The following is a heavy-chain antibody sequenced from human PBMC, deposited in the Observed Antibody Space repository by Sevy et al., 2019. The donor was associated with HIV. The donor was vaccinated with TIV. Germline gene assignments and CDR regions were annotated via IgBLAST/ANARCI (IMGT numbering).Heavy chain of an antibody. CDR2: ISSRSSFT. J-gene: IGHJ3*01. CDR3: ARGAYDV. CDR1: GFTFGDYY. V-gene: IGHV3-11*06. Sequence: GGSLRLSYVGSGFTFGDYYINWIRQAPGKGLECVAYISSRSSFTNYTDSVRGRFTISRDNAKNEVFLQMNSLRAEDTGVYYCARGAYDVWGQGTTVTVSS.